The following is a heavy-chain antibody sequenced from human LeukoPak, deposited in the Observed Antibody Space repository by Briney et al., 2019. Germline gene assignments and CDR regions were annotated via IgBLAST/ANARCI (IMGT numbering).Heavy chain of an antibody. CDR3: FTIAAG. V-gene: IGHV3-74*01. D-gene: IGHD6-13*01. CDR1: GFTFSSYW. Sequence: PGGSLRLSCAASGFTFSSYWMHWVRHAPGKGLVWVSRIDGDGSSTSYADSVKGRFTISRDNAKNTLYLQMNSLRAEDTAVYYCFTIAAGGGQGTLVTVSS. J-gene: IGHJ4*02. CDR2: IDGDGSST.